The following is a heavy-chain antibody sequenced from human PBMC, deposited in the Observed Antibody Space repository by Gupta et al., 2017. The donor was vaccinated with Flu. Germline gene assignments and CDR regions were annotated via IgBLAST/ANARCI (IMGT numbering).Heavy chain of an antibody. CDR2: IYHTGST. V-gene: IGHV4-59*08. Sequence: QVQLQESGPGLVKPSETLSLTCTVSGGSLSSYYWSWIRQPPGKGLEWIGYIYHTGSTNYNPSLKSRVTISVDTSKNQFSLKLSSVTAADTAVYYCARHEGGDDGHYYYYMDVWGKGTTVTVSS. CDR3: ARHEGGDDGHYYYYMDV. CDR1: GGSLSSYY. D-gene: IGHD2-21*02. J-gene: IGHJ6*03.